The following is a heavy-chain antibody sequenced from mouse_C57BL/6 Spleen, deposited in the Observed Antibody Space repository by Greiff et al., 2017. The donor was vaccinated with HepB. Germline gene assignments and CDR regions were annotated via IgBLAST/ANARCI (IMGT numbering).Heavy chain of an antibody. V-gene: IGHV1-69*01. Sequence: VQLQQPGAELVMPGASVKLSCKASGYTFTSYWMHWVKQRPGQGLEWIGEIDPSDSYTNYNQKFKGKSTLTVDKSSSPAYMQRSSLTSEDSAVDYCATYDSNYGGFAYWGQGTLVTVSA. D-gene: IGHD2-5*01. CDR2: IDPSDSYT. CDR1: GYTFTSYW. CDR3: ATYDSNYGGFAY. J-gene: IGHJ3*01.